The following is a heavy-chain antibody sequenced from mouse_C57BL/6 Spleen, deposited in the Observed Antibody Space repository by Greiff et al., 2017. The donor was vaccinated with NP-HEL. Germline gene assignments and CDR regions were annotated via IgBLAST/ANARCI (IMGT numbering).Heavy chain of an antibody. V-gene: IGHV1-64*01. D-gene: IGHD1-1*01. CDR2: IHPNSGST. J-gene: IGHJ2*01. Sequence: QVQLQQSGAELVKPGASVKLSCKASGYTFTSYWMHWVKQRPGQGLEWIGMIHPNSGSTNYNEKFKSKATLTVDKSSSTAYMQLSSLTSEDSAVYYCARALRYYFDYWGQGTTLTVSS. CDR3: ARALRYYFDY. CDR1: GYTFTSYW.